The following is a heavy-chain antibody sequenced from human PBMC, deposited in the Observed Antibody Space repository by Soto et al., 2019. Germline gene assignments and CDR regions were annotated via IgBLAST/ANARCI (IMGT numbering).Heavy chain of an antibody. J-gene: IGHJ4*02. V-gene: IGHV3-7*03. CDR2: INQDGSEK. Sequence: EVQLVESGGGLVQPGGSLRLSCAASGFTFTSYWMSWARQVPGKGLEWLAKINQDGSEKNYVDSVRGRFTISRDNAKSSLDLQMESLRADVTAVYLWAGVSRGAGDGYCWGQGTLVTVSS. CDR1: GFTFTSYW. D-gene: IGHD3-10*01. CDR3: AGVSRGAGDGYC.